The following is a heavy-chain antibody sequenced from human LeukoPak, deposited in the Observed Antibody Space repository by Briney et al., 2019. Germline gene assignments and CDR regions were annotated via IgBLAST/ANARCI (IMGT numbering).Heavy chain of an antibody. CDR3: ARRGVVPAACFDY. D-gene: IGHD2-2*01. V-gene: IGHV1-18*01. CDR1: GYTLTELS. Sequence: ASVKVSCKVSGYTLTELSMHWVRQAPGKGLEWMGWISAYNGNTNYAQKLQGRVTMTTDTSTSTAYMELRSLRSDDTAVYYCARRGVVPAACFDYWGQGTLVTVSS. J-gene: IGHJ4*02. CDR2: ISAYNGNT.